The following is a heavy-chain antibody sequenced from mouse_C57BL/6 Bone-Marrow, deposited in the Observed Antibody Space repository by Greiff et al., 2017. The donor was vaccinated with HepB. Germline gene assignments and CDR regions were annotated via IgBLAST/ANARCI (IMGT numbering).Heavy chain of an antibody. D-gene: IGHD2-14*01. CDR1: GFTFSSYA. CDR3: ARDLLEDYFDY. CDR2: ISDGGSYT. V-gene: IGHV5-4*01. Sequence: EVQLVESGGGLVKPGGSLKLSCAASGFTFSSYAMSWVRQTPEKRLEWVATISDGGSYTYYPDNVKGRFTISRDNAKNNLYLQMSHLKSEDTAMYYCARDLLEDYFDYWGQGTTLTVSS. J-gene: IGHJ2*01.